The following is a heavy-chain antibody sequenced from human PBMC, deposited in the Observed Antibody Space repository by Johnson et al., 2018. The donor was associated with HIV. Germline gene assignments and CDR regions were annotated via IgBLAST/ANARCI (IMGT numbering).Heavy chain of an antibody. CDR1: GFTFDDFA. CDR2: INWNGYST. J-gene: IGHJ3*02. V-gene: IGHV3-20*04. D-gene: IGHD3-22*01. Sequence: VQLVESGGGVVQAGRSLRLSCAASGFTFDDFAMSWVRQVPGKGLEWVSGINWNGYSTGHADSVKGRFTISRDNSKNTLYLHMNSLRVEDTAVYYCEKANYYVYAFDIWGPGTMVTVSS. CDR3: EKANYYVYAFDI.